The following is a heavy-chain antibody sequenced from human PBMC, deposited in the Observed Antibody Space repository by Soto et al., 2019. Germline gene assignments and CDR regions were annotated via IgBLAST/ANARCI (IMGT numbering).Heavy chain of an antibody. J-gene: IGHJ4*02. V-gene: IGHV2-5*02. Sequence: QITLKESGPTRVRPTQTLTLTCTFSGFSLSTGGVGVGWIRQPPGKALERLALIYWDDDKRYSPSLKSRLTITKDPSGNQVVLTLTNMDPVDTATYYCAHRLGLQGNCNGGYFDFWGQGALVPVSS. CDR2: IYWDDDK. CDR3: AHRLGLQGNCNGGYFDF. CDR1: GFSLSTGGVG. D-gene: IGHD1-1*01.